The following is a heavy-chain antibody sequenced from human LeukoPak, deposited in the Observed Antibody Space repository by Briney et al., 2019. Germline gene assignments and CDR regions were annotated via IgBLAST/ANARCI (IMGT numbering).Heavy chain of an antibody. CDR2: IYYSGST. Sequence: SETLSLTCTVSGGSISSYYWSWIRQPPGKGLEWIGYIYYSGSTNYNPSLKSRVTISVDTSKNQFSLKLSSVTAADTAVYYCARKGTYYYDSRLYYYGMDVWGQGTTVTVSS. CDR3: ARKGTYYYDSRLYYYGMDV. CDR1: GGSISSYY. J-gene: IGHJ6*02. D-gene: IGHD3-22*01. V-gene: IGHV4-59*08.